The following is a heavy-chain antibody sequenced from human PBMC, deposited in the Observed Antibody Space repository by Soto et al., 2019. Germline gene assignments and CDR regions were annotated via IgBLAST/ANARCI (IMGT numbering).Heavy chain of an antibody. J-gene: IGHJ5*02. V-gene: IGHV1-18*01. D-gene: IGHD3-3*01. Sequence: ASVKVSCKASGYTFTSYGISWVRQAPGQGLEWMGWISAYNGNTNYAQKLQGRVTMTTDTSTGTAYMELRSLRSDDTAVYYCARDAIMYYDFWSGYYTGVPPYNWFDPWGQGTLVTVSS. CDR2: ISAYNGNT. CDR3: ARDAIMYYDFWSGYYTGVPPYNWFDP. CDR1: GYTFTSYG.